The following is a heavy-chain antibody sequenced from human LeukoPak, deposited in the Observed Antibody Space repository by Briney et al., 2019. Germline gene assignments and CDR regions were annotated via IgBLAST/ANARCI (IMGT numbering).Heavy chain of an antibody. J-gene: IGHJ5*02. V-gene: IGHV4-59*01. CDR3: AREGFTPTGITGTRPRGWFDP. CDR2: IYYSGST. D-gene: IGHD1-7*01. CDR1: GGSISSYY. Sequence: SETLSLTFTVSGGSISSYYWSWIRQPPGKGLEWIGYIYYSGSTNYNPSLKSRVTISVDTSKNQFSLKLSSVTAADTAVYYCAREGFTPTGITGTRPRGWFDPWGQGTLVTVSS.